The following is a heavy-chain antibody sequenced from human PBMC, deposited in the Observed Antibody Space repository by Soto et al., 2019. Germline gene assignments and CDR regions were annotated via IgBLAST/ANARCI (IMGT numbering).Heavy chain of an antibody. CDR1: GFTFSSYG. CDR3: AREGYCGGDCYSGFDY. J-gene: IGHJ4*02. Sequence: ESGGGVVQPGRSLRLSCAASGFTFSSYGMHWVRQAPGKGLEWVAVIWYDGSNKYYADSVKGRFTISRDNSKNTLYLQMNSLRAEDTAVYYCAREGYCGGDCYSGFDYWGQGTLVTVSS. V-gene: IGHV3-33*01. D-gene: IGHD2-21*02. CDR2: IWYDGSNK.